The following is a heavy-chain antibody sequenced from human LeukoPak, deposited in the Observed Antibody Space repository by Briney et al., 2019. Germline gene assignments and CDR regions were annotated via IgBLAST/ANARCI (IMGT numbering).Heavy chain of an antibody. V-gene: IGHV3-21*01. J-gene: IGHJ3*02. CDR3: ARKAYCSDAVCPPWGAFDI. CDR1: GFTLSTYA. D-gene: IGHD2-8*01. Sequence: PGGSLRLSCAASGFTLSTYAMNWVRQAPGKGLEWVSSISSSSIYIYYADSLKGRFTISRDSAKNSLFLQMNSLRVEDTAVYYCARKAYCSDAVCPPWGAFDIWGQGTMVTVSS. CDR2: ISSSSIYI.